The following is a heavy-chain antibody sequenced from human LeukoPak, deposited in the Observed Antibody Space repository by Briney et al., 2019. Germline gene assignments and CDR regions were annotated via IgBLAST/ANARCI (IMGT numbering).Heavy chain of an antibody. CDR2: INAGDGNT. J-gene: IGHJ4*02. Sequence: ASVKVSCKASGYTFSSYAMHWVRQAPGQRLEWMGWINAGDGNTKFSHEFQGRVTITRDTSASTAYMELNSLRSEDMAVYYCAREGAYIGGSYPFDYWGQGTLVTVSS. V-gene: IGHV1-3*03. D-gene: IGHD1-26*01. CDR1: GYTFSSYA. CDR3: AREGAYIGGSYPFDY.